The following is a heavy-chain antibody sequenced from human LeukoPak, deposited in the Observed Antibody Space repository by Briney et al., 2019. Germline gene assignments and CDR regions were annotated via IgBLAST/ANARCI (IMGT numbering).Heavy chain of an antibody. Sequence: GGSLRLSCAASGFTSSSYWMHWVRQGPGKGLVWVSRINSDGSSTSNADSVKGRFTISRDNSKNTLYLQMNSLRAEDTAVYYCARRGVGAGFDYWGQGTLVTVSS. V-gene: IGHV3-74*01. J-gene: IGHJ4*02. D-gene: IGHD1-26*01. CDR2: INSDGSST. CDR1: GFTSSSYW. CDR3: ARRGVGAGFDY.